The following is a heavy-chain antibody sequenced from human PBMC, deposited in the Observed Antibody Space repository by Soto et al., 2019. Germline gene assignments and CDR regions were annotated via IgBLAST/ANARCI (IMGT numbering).Heavy chain of an antibody. CDR3: ARVMAQQVTRPDFDE. CDR2: ISAYNGDT. J-gene: IGHJ4*02. CDR1: GYTFASYG. V-gene: IGHV1-18*01. D-gene: IGHD2-21*02. Sequence: QVQLVQSGAEVKKPGASVKVSCKASGYTFASYGVSWVRQAPGQGLEWMGWISAYNGDTNYAQKLQGRVTMTTDTATSTAYMELRSLRSDDTAVYYCARVMAQQVTRPDFDEWGQGTLVTVSS.